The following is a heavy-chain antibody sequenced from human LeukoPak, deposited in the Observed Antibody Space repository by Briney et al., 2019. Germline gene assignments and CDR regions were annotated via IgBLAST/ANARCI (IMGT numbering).Heavy chain of an antibody. V-gene: IGHV4-59*01. Sequence: SETLSLTCTVSGGSITSYYRCWIRQSPGKGLEWIGFMYYSGTTNYNPSLKSRVTISLGMSKNQFSLKLSSVTAADTAVYYCARLPMAVTPHVDYWGQGTLVTVSS. D-gene: IGHD2-21*02. CDR1: GGSITSYY. CDR3: ARLPMAVTPHVDY. CDR2: MYYSGTT. J-gene: IGHJ4*02.